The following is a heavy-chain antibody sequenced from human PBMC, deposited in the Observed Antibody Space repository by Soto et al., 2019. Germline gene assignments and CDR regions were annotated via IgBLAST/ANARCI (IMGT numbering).Heavy chain of an antibody. Sequence: QITLKESGPTLVNPTQTLTLTCTFSGFSLSTSGVGVGWIRQPPGKALEWLALIYWDDDKRYSPSLKSRLTITKDTSKNQVVLTMTNMDPVDTATYYCAHLLMVRGVIILFGDYWGQGTLVTVSS. CDR3: AHLLMVRGVIILFGDY. D-gene: IGHD3-10*01. CDR2: IYWDDDK. J-gene: IGHJ4*02. V-gene: IGHV2-5*02. CDR1: GFSLSTSGVG.